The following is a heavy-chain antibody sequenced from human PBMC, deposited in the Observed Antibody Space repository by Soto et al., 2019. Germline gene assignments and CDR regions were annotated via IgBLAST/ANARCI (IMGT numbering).Heavy chain of an antibody. CDR2: MYYSGST. CDR3: AAEWLLSQRPTSIDF. J-gene: IGHJ4*02. Sequence: SETLSLTCTVSGGSIRSSSYYWGWIRHPPGKGLEWIGSMYYSGSTYYNSSLKSRVTISVDTSKNQFSLKLRSVTAADTAVYYCAAEWLLSQRPTSIDFWGQGTLVTVSS. V-gene: IGHV4-39*01. D-gene: IGHD3-3*01. CDR1: GGSIRSSSYY.